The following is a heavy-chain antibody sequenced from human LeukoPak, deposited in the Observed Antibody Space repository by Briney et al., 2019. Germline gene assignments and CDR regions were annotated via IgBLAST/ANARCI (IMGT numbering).Heavy chain of an antibody. J-gene: IGHJ4*02. CDR1: GFTVSTTY. Sequence: PGGSLRLSCAASGFTVSTTYMSSARLEARKGMEWLSDVYMGGTTYYADSVKGRFTISRDSTKNTIYLQMNNLRAEDTAVYYCARGLLRDGYTYTYSFDYWGQGALVTVSS. CDR3: ARGLLRDGYTYTYSFDY. V-gene: IGHV3-66*01. D-gene: IGHD5-24*01. CDR2: VYMGGTT.